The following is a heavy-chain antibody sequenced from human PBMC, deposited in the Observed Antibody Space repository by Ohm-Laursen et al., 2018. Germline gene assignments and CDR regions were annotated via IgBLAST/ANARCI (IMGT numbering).Heavy chain of an antibody. CDR3: ARDNWLQYQYYYYYYGMDV. D-gene: IGHD4-11*01. J-gene: IGHJ6*02. V-gene: IGHV3-48*03. Sequence: SLRLSCAASGFTFSSYEMNWVRQAPGKGLEWVSYISSSGSTIYYADSVKGRFTISRDNAKNSLYLQMNSLRAEDTAVYYCARDNWLQYQYYYYYYGMDVWGQGTTVTVSS. CDR2: ISSSGSTI. CDR1: GFTFSSYE.